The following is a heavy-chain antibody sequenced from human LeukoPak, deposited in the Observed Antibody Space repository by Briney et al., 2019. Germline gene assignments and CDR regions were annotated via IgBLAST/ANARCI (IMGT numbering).Heavy chain of an antibody. CDR3: AKDRASGWPNAFDI. CDR2: IRGSGGNT. J-gene: IGHJ3*02. Sequence: GGSLRLSCAASGFTFSTYGMSWVRQAPGRGLEWVSGIRGSGGNTYYADSVKGRFTISRDNSKNTLYLQMNSLRAEDTAVYYCAKDRASGWPNAFDIWGQGTMVTVSS. D-gene: IGHD6-19*01. CDR1: GFTFSTYG. V-gene: IGHV3-23*01.